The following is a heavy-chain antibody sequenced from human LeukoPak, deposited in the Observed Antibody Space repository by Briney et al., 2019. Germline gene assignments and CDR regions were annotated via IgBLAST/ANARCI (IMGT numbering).Heavy chain of an antibody. V-gene: IGHV4-30-4*01. CDR2: IYFSGST. J-gene: IGHJ3*02. CDR3: ARPGGAYLHAFDI. D-gene: IGHD2/OR15-2a*01. CDR1: GGSIRSGDYY. Sequence: NPSETLSLTCTVCGGSIRSGDYYWSWIRQPPGKGLEWIGYIYFSGSTYYNPSLKSRVTISVDTSKNQFSLKLNSVTAADTAVYYCARPGGAYLHAFDIWGQGTMVTVSS.